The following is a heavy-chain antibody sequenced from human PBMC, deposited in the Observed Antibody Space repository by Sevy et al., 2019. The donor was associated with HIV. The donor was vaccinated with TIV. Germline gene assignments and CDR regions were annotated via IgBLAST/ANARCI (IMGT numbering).Heavy chain of an antibody. V-gene: IGHV1-2*06. CDR3: ARLSTVTTIYYYYGMDV. Sequence: ASVKVSCKASGYTFTGYYMHWVRQAPGQGLEWMGRINPNSGGTNYAQKFQGRVTMTRETSISTAYMELSRLRSDDTALYYCARLSTVTTIYYYYGMDVWGQGTTVTVSS. D-gene: IGHD4-17*01. J-gene: IGHJ6*02. CDR1: GYTFTGYY. CDR2: INPNSGGT.